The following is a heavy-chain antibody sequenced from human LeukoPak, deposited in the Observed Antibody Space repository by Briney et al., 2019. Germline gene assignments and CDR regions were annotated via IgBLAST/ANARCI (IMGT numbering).Heavy chain of an antibody. V-gene: IGHV3-30*04. CDR3: ARDDGYSYGYH. Sequence: GGSLRLSCAASGFTFRSYAMHWVRQAPGKGLEWVAVISYDGGNKYYADSVKGRFTISRDNSKNTLCLQMNSLRAEDTAVYYCARDDGYSYGYHWGQGTLVTVSS. J-gene: IGHJ5*02. CDR1: GFTFRSYA. CDR2: ISYDGGNK. D-gene: IGHD5-18*01.